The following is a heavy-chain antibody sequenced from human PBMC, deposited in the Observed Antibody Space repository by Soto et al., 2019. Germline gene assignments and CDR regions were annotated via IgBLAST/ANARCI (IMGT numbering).Heavy chain of an antibody. D-gene: IGHD5-18*01. CDR2: IIPIFGTA. CDR3: ARETYSYGYELDY. Sequence: SVKVSCKASGGTFSSYAISWVRQAPGQGLEWMGGIIPIFGTANYAQKFQGIVTITADKSTSTAYMELSSLRSEDTAVYYCARETYSYGYELDYWGQGTLVTVSS. CDR1: GGTFSSYA. V-gene: IGHV1-69*06. J-gene: IGHJ4*02.